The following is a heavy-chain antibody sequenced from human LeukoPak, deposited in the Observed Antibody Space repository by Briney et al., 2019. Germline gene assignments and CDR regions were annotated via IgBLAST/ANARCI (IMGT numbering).Heavy chain of an antibody. J-gene: IGHJ4*02. V-gene: IGHV1-2*02. D-gene: IGHD2-2*01. CDR3: ARDTKKVPAAMYILDY. CDR1: GYIFTGYY. Sequence: ASVKVSCKASGYIFTGYYMHWVRQAPGQGLEWMGWINPNSGGTNYAQKFQGRVTMTRDTSISTAYMELNRLRSDDTAVYYCARDTKKVPAAMYILDYWGQGTLVTVSS. CDR2: INPNSGGT.